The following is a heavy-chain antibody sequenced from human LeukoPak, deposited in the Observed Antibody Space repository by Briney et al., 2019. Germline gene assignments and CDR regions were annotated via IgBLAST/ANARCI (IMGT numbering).Heavy chain of an antibody. J-gene: IGHJ4*02. CDR2: IKQDGSEK. V-gene: IGHV3-7*01. CDR1: GFTFSSYW. D-gene: IGHD1-14*01. Sequence: GGSLRLSCAASGFTFSSYWMSWVRQAPGKGLEWVANIKQDGSEKYYVDSVKGRFTISRDNAKNSLYLQMNSLRAEDTAVYYCAKTPPAKYNWNHSRLDYWGQGTLVTVSS. CDR3: AKTPPAKYNWNHSRLDY.